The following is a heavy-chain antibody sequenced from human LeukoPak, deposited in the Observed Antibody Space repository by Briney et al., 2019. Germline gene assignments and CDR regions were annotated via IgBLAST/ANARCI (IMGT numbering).Heavy chain of an antibody. V-gene: IGHV1-18*01. Sequence: ASVKVSCKASGYTFTSYGTSWVRPAPGQGLEWMGWISAYNGNTNYAQKLQGRVTMTTDTSTSTAYMELRSLRSDDTAVYYCAREGGGGSYYNYFDYWGQGTLVTVSS. J-gene: IGHJ4*02. CDR2: ISAYNGNT. CDR1: GYTFTSYG. CDR3: AREGGGGSYYNYFDY. D-gene: IGHD1-26*01.